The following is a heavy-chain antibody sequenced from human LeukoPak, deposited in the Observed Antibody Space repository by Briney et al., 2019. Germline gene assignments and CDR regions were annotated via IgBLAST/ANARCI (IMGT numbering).Heavy chain of an antibody. Sequence: GEYLKISCKGSRYSFTSYWISWVRQMPGEGLEWMGIIYPGDSDTRYSPSFQGQVTISADKSISTAYLQWSSLKASDTAMYYCARPIAAAGSYYYYGMDVWGQGTTVTVSS. V-gene: IGHV5-51*01. J-gene: IGHJ6*02. CDR1: RYSFTSYW. CDR2: IYPGDSDT. D-gene: IGHD6-13*01. CDR3: ARPIAAAGSYYYYGMDV.